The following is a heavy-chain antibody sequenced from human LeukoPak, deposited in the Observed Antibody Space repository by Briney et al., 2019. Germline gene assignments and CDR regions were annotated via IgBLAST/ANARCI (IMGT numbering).Heavy chain of an antibody. Sequence: GGSLRLSCAASGFTFSRYSMNWVRQAPGKGLEWVSSISSSSSYIYYADSVKGRFTISRDNAKNSLYLQMNSLRAEDTAVYYCPRTPDSSGYFHWFDPWGQGTLVTVSS. CDR2: ISSSSSYI. CDR1: GFTFSRYS. CDR3: PRTPDSSGYFHWFDP. V-gene: IGHV3-21*01. D-gene: IGHD3-22*01. J-gene: IGHJ5*02.